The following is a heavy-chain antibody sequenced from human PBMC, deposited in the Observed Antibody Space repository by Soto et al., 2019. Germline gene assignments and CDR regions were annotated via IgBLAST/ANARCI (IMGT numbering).Heavy chain of an antibody. CDR2: ISWNSGSI. CDR3: AKRGDLPGYSVVTPYYYYGMDV. J-gene: IGHJ6*02. CDR1: GLTFDDYA. V-gene: IGHV3-9*01. Sequence: QAVGSLRLSCAASGLTFDDYAMHWVRQAPGKGLEWVSGISWNSGSIGYADSVKGRFTISRDNAKNSLYLQMNSLRAEDTALYYCAKRGDLPGYSVVTPYYYYGMDVWGQGTTLTVSS. D-gene: IGHD1-1*01.